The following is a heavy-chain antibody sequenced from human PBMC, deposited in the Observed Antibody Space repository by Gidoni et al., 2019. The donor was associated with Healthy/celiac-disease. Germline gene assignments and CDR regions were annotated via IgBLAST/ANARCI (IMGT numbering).Heavy chain of an antibody. CDR2: IYSGGST. CDR3: ARGGSYYVDYGMDV. V-gene: IGHV3-66*02. Sequence: EVQLVESGGGLVQPGGSLRLSCAASGFTVSSNYMNWVRQAPGKGLGWVSIIYSGGSTYYADSVKGRFTISRDNSKNTLYLQMNSLRVEDTAVYYCARGGSYYVDYGMDVWGQGTTVTVSS. D-gene: IGHD3-16*01. J-gene: IGHJ6*02. CDR1: GFTVSSNY.